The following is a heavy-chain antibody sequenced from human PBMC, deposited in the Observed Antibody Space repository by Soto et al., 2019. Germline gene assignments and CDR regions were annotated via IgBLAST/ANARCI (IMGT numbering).Heavy chain of an antibody. D-gene: IGHD3-22*01. CDR3: ASNGYYYDSSGNNYGMEV. J-gene: IGHJ6*04. Sequence: GGSLRLSCAASGFTFSSYAMSLVRQAPGKGLEWVSSISSSSSYIYYADSVKGRFTISRDNAKNSLYLQMNSLRAEDTAVYYCASNGYYYDSSGNNYGMEVWGKGTKVTVSS. V-gene: IGHV3-21*01. CDR1: GFTFSSYA. CDR2: ISSSSSYI.